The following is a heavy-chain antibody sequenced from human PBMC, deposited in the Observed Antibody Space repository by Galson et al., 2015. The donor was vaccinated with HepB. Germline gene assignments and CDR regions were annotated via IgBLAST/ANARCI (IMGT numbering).Heavy chain of an antibody. D-gene: IGHD3-10*01. CDR2: IWYDGSNK. J-gene: IGHJ4*02. Sequence: SLRLSCAASGFTFSAYGMHWVRQAPGKGLEWVAVIWYDGSNKYYGDSVRGRFTISRDNSGNTLYLQMNSLRAEDTAVYYCARQAGTYGSGTNPSDSWGQGTLVTVSS. CDR3: ARQAGTYGSGTNPSDS. V-gene: IGHV3-33*01. CDR1: GFTFSAYG.